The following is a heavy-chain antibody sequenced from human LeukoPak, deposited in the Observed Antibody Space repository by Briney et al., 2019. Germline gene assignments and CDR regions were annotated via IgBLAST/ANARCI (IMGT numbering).Heavy chain of an antibody. V-gene: IGHV1-18*01. CDR2: ISAYNGNT. CDR1: GYTFTSYG. J-gene: IGHJ4*02. Sequence: ASVKVSCKASGYTFTSYGISWVRQAPGHGLEWMGWISAYNGNTNYAPKLQGRVTMTTDTSTSTAYLELRSLRSDDAAVYCCARDRQCGYWGQGTLVTVSS. CDR3: ARDRQCGY. D-gene: IGHD2-21*01.